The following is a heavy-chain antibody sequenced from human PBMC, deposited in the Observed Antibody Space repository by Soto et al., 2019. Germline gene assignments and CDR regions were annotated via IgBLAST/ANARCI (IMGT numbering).Heavy chain of an antibody. CDR1: GYTFTTYW. CDR3: ACTRQDYGDRAYGY. J-gene: IGHJ4*02. CDR2: VDSSDSYT. D-gene: IGHD2-2*01. V-gene: IGHV5-10-1*01. Sequence: PGESLKISCQGSGYTFTTYWITWGRQMPGGGLEGLGRVDSSDSYTKYSPPFQGHVTISADKSTNTACLEWRSLKASDSAIYYCACTRQDYGDRAYGYWGQGTLVTVSS.